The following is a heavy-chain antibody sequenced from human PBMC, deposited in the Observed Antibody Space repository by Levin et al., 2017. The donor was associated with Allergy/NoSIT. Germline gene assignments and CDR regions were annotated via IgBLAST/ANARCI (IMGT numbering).Heavy chain of an antibody. J-gene: IGHJ4*02. Sequence: PGGSLRLSCAASGFSFGDYAMHWVRQVPGKGLEWVAGINWNSDNIYYADSVKGRFTISRDNAKKSLYLQMTSLRPEDAALYFCSKDLFKHGLYALDYWGQGTLVTVSS. V-gene: IGHV3-9*01. CDR3: SKDLFKHGLYALDY. CDR1: GFSFGDYA. D-gene: IGHD2-8*01. CDR2: INWNSDNI.